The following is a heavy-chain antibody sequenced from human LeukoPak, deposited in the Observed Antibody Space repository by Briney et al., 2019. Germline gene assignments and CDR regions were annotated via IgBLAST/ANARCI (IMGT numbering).Heavy chain of an antibody. Sequence: SETLSLACTVSGGSISSYYWSWIRQPPGKGLEWIGYIYYSGSTNYNTSLKSRVTISVDTSKNQFSLKLSSVTAADTAVYYCARTRGSSSWYSNVEDWFDPWGQGTLVTVSS. V-gene: IGHV4-59*01. J-gene: IGHJ5*02. CDR3: ARTRGSSSWYSNVEDWFDP. D-gene: IGHD6-13*01. CDR1: GGSISSYY. CDR2: IYYSGST.